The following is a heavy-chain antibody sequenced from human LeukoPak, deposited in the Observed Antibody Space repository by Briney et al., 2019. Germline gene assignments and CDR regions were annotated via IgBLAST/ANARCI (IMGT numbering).Heavy chain of an antibody. CDR3: ARVKWLSSYTDYFDY. J-gene: IGHJ4*02. Sequence: GGSLRLSCAASGFTFSSHAIHWVRQAPGKGLEWVAVIWYDGSNKYYADSVKGRFTISRDNSKNTLYLQMNSLRAEDTAVYYCARVKWLSSYTDYFDYWGQGTLVTVSS. V-gene: IGHV3-33*01. D-gene: IGHD3-22*01. CDR2: IWYDGSNK. CDR1: GFTFSSHA.